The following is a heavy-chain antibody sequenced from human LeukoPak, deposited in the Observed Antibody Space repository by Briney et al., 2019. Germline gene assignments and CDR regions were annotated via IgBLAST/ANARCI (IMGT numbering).Heavy chain of an antibody. V-gene: IGHV3-74*01. D-gene: IGHD6-19*01. CDR1: GFTFSSYW. Sequence: PGGSLRLSCAASGFTFSSYWMHWVRQAPGKGLVWVSRINSDGSDTTNADSVKGRFTISRDNAKDTVYLQMNSLRVEDTAVYYCARDCGSSGCDHWGQGTLVTVSS. CDR2: INSDGSDT. CDR3: ARDCGSSGCDH. J-gene: IGHJ4*02.